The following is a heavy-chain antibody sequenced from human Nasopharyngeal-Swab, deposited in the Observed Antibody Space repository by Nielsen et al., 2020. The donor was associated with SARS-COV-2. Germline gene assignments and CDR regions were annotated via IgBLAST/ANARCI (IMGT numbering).Heavy chain of an antibody. CDR3: ASGGYDFWSGYPSDY. CDR2: ISSSSSTI. D-gene: IGHD3-3*01. V-gene: IGHV3-48*01. CDR1: GFTFSSYS. Sequence: GESLKISCAASGFTFSSYSMNWVRQAPGKGLEWVSYISSSSSTIYYADSVKGRFTISRDNAKNSLYLQMNSLRADDTAVYYCASGGYDFWSGYPSDYWGLGTLVTVSS. J-gene: IGHJ4*02.